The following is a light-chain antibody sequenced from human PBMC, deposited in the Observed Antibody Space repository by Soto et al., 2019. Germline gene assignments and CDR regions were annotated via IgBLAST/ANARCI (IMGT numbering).Light chain of an antibody. V-gene: IGLV2-23*01. CDR2: EDS. CDR1: NRDVGSYNL. J-gene: IGLJ1*01. Sequence: QSALTQPASVSGSPGQSITFSFTGTNRDVGSYNLVSWYQQHPGKAPKLTIYEDSKRPSGVSNRFSGSKSGNTASLTISGLQTEDEADYYCCSYADSSTYVFGTGTKVTVL. CDR3: CSYADSSTYV.